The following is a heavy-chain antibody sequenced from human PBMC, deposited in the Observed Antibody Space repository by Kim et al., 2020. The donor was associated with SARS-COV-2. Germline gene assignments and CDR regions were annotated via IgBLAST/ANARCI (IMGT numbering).Heavy chain of an antibody. D-gene: IGHD1-1*01. Sequence: GSVPGYPDFVKGRFTISRDNAKNTLYLQINSLRAKDTAKYYCTIPLEMTYSWGQGTLVTVSS. CDR2: GSVP. J-gene: IGHJ4*02. V-gene: IGHV3-74*01. CDR3: TIPLEMTYS.